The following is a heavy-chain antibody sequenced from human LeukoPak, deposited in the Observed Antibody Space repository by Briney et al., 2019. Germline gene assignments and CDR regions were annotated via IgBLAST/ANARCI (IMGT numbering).Heavy chain of an antibody. CDR3: AKDLLRFMDPYYSSGMDV. D-gene: IGHD3-3*01. Sequence: GGSLRLSCAASGFTFSSYAMSWVRQAPGKGLEWVSAISGSGGSTYYADSVKGRFTISRDNSKNTLYVQMSSLRAEDTAVYYCAKDLLRFMDPYYSSGMDVWGQGTTVTVSS. CDR1: GFTFSSYA. V-gene: IGHV3-23*01. CDR2: ISGSGGST. J-gene: IGHJ6*02.